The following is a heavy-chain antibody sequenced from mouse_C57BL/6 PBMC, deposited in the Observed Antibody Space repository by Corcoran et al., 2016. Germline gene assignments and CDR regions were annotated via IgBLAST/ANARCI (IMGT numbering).Heavy chain of an antibody. J-gene: IGHJ4*01. CDR1: GYTFTDYY. Sequence: EVQLQQSGPELVKPGASVKISCKASGYTFTDYYMNWVKQSHGKSLEWIGDINPNNGGTSYNQKFKGKATLTVDKSSSTAYMELRSLTSEDSAVYYCARKNPYYEYAMDYWGQGTSVTVSS. D-gene: IGHD2-10*01. V-gene: IGHV1-26*01. CDR2: INPNNGGT. CDR3: ARKNPYYEYAMDY.